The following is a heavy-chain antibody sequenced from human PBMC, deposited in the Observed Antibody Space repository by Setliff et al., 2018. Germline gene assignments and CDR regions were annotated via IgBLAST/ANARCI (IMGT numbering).Heavy chain of an antibody. Sequence: PGESLKISCKGSGYTFSNYWIGWVRQMPGKGLEWMGIIYPGDSDTRYSPSFQGQVTMSADKSISAAYLQWSSLKASDTAMYYCARHPYYYGSGTYLDNNNRWFDPWGQGTLVTVSS. V-gene: IGHV5-51*01. D-gene: IGHD3-10*01. CDR2: IYPGDSDT. J-gene: IGHJ5*02. CDR3: ARHPYYYGSGTYLDNNNRWFDP. CDR1: GYTFSNYW.